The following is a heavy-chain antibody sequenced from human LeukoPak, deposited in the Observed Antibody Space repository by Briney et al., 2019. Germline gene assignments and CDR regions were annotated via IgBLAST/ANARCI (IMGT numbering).Heavy chain of an antibody. J-gene: IGHJ6*02. V-gene: IGHV4-34*01. CDR1: GGFFSGYY. D-gene: IGHD6-13*01. CDR2: INHSGST. Sequence: SETLSLTCAVYGGFFSGYYWSWIRQPPGKGLEWIGEINHSGSTNYNPSLKSRVTISVDTSKNQFSLKLSSVTAADTAVYYCARGYSSSWYPKTYYYYGMDVWGQGTTVTVSS. CDR3: ARGYSSSWYPKTYYYYGMDV.